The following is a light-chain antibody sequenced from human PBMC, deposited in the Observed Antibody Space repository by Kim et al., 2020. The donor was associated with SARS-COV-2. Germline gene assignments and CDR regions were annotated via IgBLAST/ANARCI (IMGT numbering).Light chain of an antibody. CDR3: QQYGSPRT. V-gene: IGKV3-20*01. Sequence: LSPGERATLSCRASQSVSSSYLAWYQQKPGQAPRLLIYGASSRATGIPDRFSGSGSGTDFTLTISRLEPEDFAVYYCQQYGSPRTFGQGTRLEIK. J-gene: IGKJ5*01. CDR2: GAS. CDR1: QSVSSSY.